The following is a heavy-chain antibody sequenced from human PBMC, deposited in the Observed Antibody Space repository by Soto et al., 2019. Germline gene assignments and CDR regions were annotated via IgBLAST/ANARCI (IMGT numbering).Heavy chain of an antibody. J-gene: IGHJ4*02. V-gene: IGHV3-7*03. CDR2: IKQDGSEK. Sequence: ESGGGLVQPGGSLRLSCAASGFTFSGFWMGWVRQLPGKGLEWVANIKQDGSEKHYVDSVKGRFTVSRDNAKNSLYLQMNSLRVEDTAVYYCARAFGVVTFSDSWGQGTLVTVSS. D-gene: IGHD3-3*01. CDR3: ARAFGVVTFSDS. CDR1: GFTFSGFW.